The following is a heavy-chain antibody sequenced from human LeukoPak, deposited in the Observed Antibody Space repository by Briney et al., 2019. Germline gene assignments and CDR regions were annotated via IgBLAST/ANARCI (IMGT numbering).Heavy chain of an antibody. V-gene: IGHV4-38-2*02. D-gene: IGHD3-22*01. CDR1: GYSISSGYY. Sequence: SETLSLTCTVSGYSISSGYYWGWIRQPPGMGLEWIGGIYHTGSTYYNPSLKSRVTISVDTSKNQFSLKLSSVTAADTAVYYCARVPSTNYYDSSGYWGYFDYWGQGTLVTVSS. J-gene: IGHJ4*02. CDR3: ARVPSTNYYDSSGYWGYFDY. CDR2: IYHTGST.